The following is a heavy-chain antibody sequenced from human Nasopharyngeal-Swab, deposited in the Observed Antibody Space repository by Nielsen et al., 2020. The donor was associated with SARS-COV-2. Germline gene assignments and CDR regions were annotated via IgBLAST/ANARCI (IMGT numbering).Heavy chain of an antibody. CDR3: ARDIGGSSGDY. D-gene: IGHD1-26*01. CDR1: GFTFDDYA. V-gene: IGHV3-9*01. Sequence: GGSLRLSCAASGFTFDDYAMHWVRQAPGKGLEWVSGISWNSGSIDYADSVKGRFTISRDNSKNTLYLQMNSLRAEDTAVYYCARDIGGSSGDYWGQGTLVTVSS. J-gene: IGHJ4*02. CDR2: ISWNSGSI.